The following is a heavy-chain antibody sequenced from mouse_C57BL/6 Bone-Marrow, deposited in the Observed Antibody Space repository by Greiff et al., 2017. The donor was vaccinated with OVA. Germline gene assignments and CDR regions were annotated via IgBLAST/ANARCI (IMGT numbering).Heavy chain of an antibody. V-gene: IGHV3-6*01. CDR1: GYSITSGYY. CDR2: ISYDGSN. J-gene: IGHJ4*01. CDR3: ARGWEDYAMDY. Sequence: ESGPGLVKPSQSLSLTCSVTGYSITSGYYWNWIRQFPGNKLEWMGYISYDGSNNYNPSLKNRISITRDTSKNQFFLKLNSVTTEDTATYYCARGWEDYAMDYWGQGTSVTVSS. D-gene: IGHD1-1*02.